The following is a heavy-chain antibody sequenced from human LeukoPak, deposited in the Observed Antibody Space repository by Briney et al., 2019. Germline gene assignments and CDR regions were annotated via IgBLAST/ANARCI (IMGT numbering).Heavy chain of an antibody. CDR2: IHTAGDT. CDR3: ARGDYYYSGMDV. J-gene: IGHJ6*02. Sequence: RGGSLSLSCAASGFTISNYDMHWVRQKQGKGLAWVSTIHTAGDTYNPDSVNGRFAISRENAKNPLSLQMNSLRAGDTAVYYCARGDYYYSGMDVWGQGTTVTGSS. CDR1: GFTISNYD. D-gene: IGHD2-21*01. V-gene: IGHV3-13*01.